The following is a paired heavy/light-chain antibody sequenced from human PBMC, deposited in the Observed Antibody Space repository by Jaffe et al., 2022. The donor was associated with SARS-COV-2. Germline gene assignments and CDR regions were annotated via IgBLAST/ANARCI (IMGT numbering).Heavy chain of an antibody. CDR3: ARVLLVTTHYFDY. J-gene: IGHJ4*02. CDR1: GFTFSDYY. CDR2: ISSSSSYT. V-gene: IGHV3-11*06. Sequence: QVQLVESGGGLVKPGGSLRLSCAASGFTFSDYYMSWIRQAPGKGLEWVSYISSSSSYTNYADSVKGRFTISRDNAKNSLYLQMNSLRAEDTAVYYCARVLLVTTHYFDYWGQGTLVTVSS. D-gene: IGHD4-17*01.
Light chain of an antibody. CDR1: SSDVGSYNL. CDR2: EGS. V-gene: IGLV2-23*01. CDR3: CSYAGSSTL. J-gene: IGLJ3*02. Sequence: QSALTQPASVSGSPGQSITISCTGTSSDVGSYNLVSWYQQHPGKAPKLMIYEGSKRPSGVSNRFSGSKSGNTASLTISGLQAEDEADYYCCSYAGSSTLFGGGTKLTVL.